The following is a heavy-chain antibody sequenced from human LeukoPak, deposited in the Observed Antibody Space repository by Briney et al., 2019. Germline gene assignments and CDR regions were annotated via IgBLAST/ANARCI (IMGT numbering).Heavy chain of an antibody. D-gene: IGHD6-13*01. J-gene: IGHJ4*02. CDR3: AKGGPIAAAVPLLGY. Sequence: GGSLRPSCAESGFTFSSYGMHWVRQAPGKGLEWVAVISYDGSNKYYADSVKGRFTISRDNSKNTLYLQMNSLRAEDTAVYYCAKGGPIAAAVPLLGYWGQGTLVTVSS. V-gene: IGHV3-30*18. CDR2: ISYDGSNK. CDR1: GFTFSSYG.